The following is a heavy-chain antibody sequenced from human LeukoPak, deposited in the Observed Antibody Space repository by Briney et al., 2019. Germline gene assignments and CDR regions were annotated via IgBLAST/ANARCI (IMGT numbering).Heavy chain of an antibody. V-gene: IGHV4-59*01. D-gene: IGHD3-22*01. CDR3: ARVSMIYYYDDAFDI. Sequence: SETLSLTCTVSGGSISSYYWSWIRQPPGKGLEWIGYIYYSGSTNYNPSLKSRVTISVDTSKNQFSLKLSSVTAADTAVYYCARVSMIYYYDDAFDIWGQGTMVTVSS. J-gene: IGHJ3*02. CDR1: GGSISSYY. CDR2: IYYSGST.